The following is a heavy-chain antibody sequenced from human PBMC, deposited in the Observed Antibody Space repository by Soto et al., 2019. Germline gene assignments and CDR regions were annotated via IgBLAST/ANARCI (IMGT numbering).Heavy chain of an antibody. CDR2: ISYDGSNK. CDR1: GFTFSSYA. CDR3: ARGPPLQGIAVAGSLDY. Sequence: PGGSLRLSCAASGFTFSSYAMHWVRQAPGKGLEWVAVISYDGSNKYYADSVKGRFTISRDNSKNTLYLQMNSLRAEDTAVYYCARGPPLQGIAVAGSLDYWGQGTLVTVSS. J-gene: IGHJ4*02. D-gene: IGHD6-19*01. V-gene: IGHV3-30-3*01.